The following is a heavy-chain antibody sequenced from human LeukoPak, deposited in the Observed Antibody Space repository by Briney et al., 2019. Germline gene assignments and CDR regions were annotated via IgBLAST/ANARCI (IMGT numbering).Heavy chain of an antibody. Sequence: SETLSLTCTVSGGSISSSSYYWGWIRQPPGKGLEWIGSIYYSGSTYYNPSLKSRVTISVDTSKNQFSLKLSSVTAADTAVYYCARGRGYSYGYGNYMDVWGKGTTVTVSS. D-gene: IGHD5-18*01. CDR2: IYYSGST. CDR1: GGSISSSSYY. J-gene: IGHJ6*03. CDR3: ARGRGYSYGYGNYMDV. V-gene: IGHV4-39*01.